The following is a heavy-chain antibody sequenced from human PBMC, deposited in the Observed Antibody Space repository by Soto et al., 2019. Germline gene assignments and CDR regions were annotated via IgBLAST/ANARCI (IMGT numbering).Heavy chain of an antibody. CDR3: AKESMPEHYGDTLFDH. CDR2: FSAGGRA. Sequence: EVQLLESGGGLVQPGGSLRLSCEASGFSFSNYALSWVRQAPGKGLEWVSTFSAGGRAYYADSVKGRFTIAKDFSKNTLHLQTNSLRDEDTAVYFCAKESMPEHYGDTLFDHWGQGTRVTVSS. V-gene: IGHV3-23*01. CDR1: GFSFSNYA. J-gene: IGHJ4*02. D-gene: IGHD4-17*01.